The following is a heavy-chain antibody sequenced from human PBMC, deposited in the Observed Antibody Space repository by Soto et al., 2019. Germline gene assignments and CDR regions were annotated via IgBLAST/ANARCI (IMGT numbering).Heavy chain of an antibody. V-gene: IGHV4-39*01. Sequence: SETLSLTCTVSGGSISSSSYYWGWIRQPPGKGLEWIGSIYYSGSTYYNPSLKSRVTISVDTSKNQFSLKLSSVTAADTAVYYCVCHPARGLPEKTDVDYWGQGTLVTVSS. J-gene: IGHJ4*02. CDR2: IYYSGST. D-gene: IGHD3-16*01. CDR1: GGSISSSSYY. CDR3: VCHPARGLPEKTDVDY.